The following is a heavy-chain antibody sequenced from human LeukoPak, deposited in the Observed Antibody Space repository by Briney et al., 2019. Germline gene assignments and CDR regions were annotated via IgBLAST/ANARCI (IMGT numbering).Heavy chain of an antibody. Sequence: ASVKVSCKASGGTFSSYAISWVRQAPGQGLEWMGGIIPIFGTANYAQKFQGRVTMTEDTSTDTAYMELSSLRSEDTAVYYCATVITGAFRAVAGSASAPTLIW. CDR1: GGTFSSYA. CDR3: ATVITGAFRAVAGSASAPTLI. D-gene: IGHD6-19*01. J-gene: IGHJ3*02. CDR2: IIPIFGTA. V-gene: IGHV1-69*06.